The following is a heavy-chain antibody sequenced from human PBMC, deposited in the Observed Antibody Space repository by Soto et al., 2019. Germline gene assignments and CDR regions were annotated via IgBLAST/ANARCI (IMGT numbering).Heavy chain of an antibody. J-gene: IGHJ4*02. CDR2: IYPGDSDT. CDR3: ARFTVVVAAEYYFNY. D-gene: IGHD2-15*01. Sequence: GESLKISCKGSGYSFTSYWIGWVRQMPGKGLEWMGIIYPGDSDTRYSPSFQGQVTISADKSISTAYLQWSSLKASDTAMYYCARFTVVVAAEYYFNYWRQGALVTVSS. V-gene: IGHV5-51*01. CDR1: GYSFTSYW.